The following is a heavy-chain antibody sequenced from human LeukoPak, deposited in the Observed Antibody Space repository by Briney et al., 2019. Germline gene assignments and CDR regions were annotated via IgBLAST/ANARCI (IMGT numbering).Heavy chain of an antibody. D-gene: IGHD5-18*01. CDR2: INTDSGKA. CDR1: GYIFNSQG. Sequence: ASVKVSCKASGYIFNSQGMNWVRQAPGQGLEWMGWINTDSGKATYAQGFTGRFVFSLDSSVSTVYLQISDLMPEDTAKYYCARGRIARLPYFDYWGQGTLVTVSS. V-gene: IGHV7-4-1*02. J-gene: IGHJ4*02. CDR3: ARGRIARLPYFDY.